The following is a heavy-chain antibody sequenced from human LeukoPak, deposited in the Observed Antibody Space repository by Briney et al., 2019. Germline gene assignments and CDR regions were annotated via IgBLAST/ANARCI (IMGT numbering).Heavy chain of an antibody. Sequence: SETLSLTCAVYGGSFSGYYWSWIRQPPGKGLEWIGEINNSGSTNYNPSLKSRVTISVDTSKNQFSLKLSSVTAADTAVYYCARRILWFGESPFDYWGEGTLVTVSS. CDR1: GGSFSGYY. V-gene: IGHV4-34*01. CDR3: ARRILWFGESPFDY. D-gene: IGHD3-10*01. J-gene: IGHJ4*02. CDR2: INNSGST.